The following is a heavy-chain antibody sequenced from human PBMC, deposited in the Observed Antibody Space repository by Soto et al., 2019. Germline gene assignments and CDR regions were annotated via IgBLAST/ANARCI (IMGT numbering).Heavy chain of an antibody. CDR1: GFTFSSYA. Sequence: EVQVLESGGGLVQPGGSLRLSCAASGFTFSSYAMIWVRQAPGKGLEWVSAISGSGGKTWYADSVKGRLTTSRDNSKNKWYLQMHRPRAEVTALCSCAKALHISSDWYGGIDYWGQGNLVTVSS. CDR3: AKALHISSDWYGGIDY. CDR2: ISGSGGKT. D-gene: IGHD6-19*01. J-gene: IGHJ4*02. V-gene: IGHV3-23*01.